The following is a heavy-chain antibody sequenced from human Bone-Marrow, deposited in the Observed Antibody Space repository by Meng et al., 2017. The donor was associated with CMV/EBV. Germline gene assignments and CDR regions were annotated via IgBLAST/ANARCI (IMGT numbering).Heavy chain of an antibody. CDR2: INPNSGAT. V-gene: IGHV1-2*02. CDR1: GYTFTNHN. J-gene: IGHJ4*02. CDR3: AREGGDDYGGNWIGY. Sequence: ASVKVSCKASGYTFTNHNMHWVRQAPGQGLEWVGYINPNSGATNSAQTFQGRVTMTTDTSITTAYMELSRLTSDDTAVYYCAREGGDDYGGNWIGYWGQGTLVTVSS. D-gene: IGHD4-23*01.